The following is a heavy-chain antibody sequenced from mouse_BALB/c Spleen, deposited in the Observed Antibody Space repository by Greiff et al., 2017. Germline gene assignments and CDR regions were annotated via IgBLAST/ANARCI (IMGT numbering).Heavy chain of an antibody. Sequence: VHVKQSGAELVRPGALVKLSCKASGFNIKDYYMHWVKQRPEQGLEWIGWIDPENGNTIYDPKFQGKASITADTSSNTAYLQLSSLTSEDTAVYYCARTTATTWFAYWGQGTLVTVSA. CDR2: IDPENGNT. CDR3: ARTTATTWFAY. V-gene: IGHV14-1*02. D-gene: IGHD1-2*01. CDR1: GFNIKDYY. J-gene: IGHJ3*01.